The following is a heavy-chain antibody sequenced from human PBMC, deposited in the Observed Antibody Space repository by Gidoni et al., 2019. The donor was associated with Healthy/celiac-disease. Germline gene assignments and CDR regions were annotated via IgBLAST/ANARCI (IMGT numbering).Heavy chain of an antibody. Sequence: QLQLQESGSGLVKPSQTLSLTCAVSGGSISSGGYSWSWIRQPPGKGREWIGYIYHSGSTYYNPSLKSRVTISVDRSKNQFSLKLSSVTAADTAVYYCARGGEGYYGSGSYSLDYWGQGTLVTVSS. CDR3: ARGGEGYYGSGSYSLDY. V-gene: IGHV4-30-2*01. CDR1: GGSISSGGYS. J-gene: IGHJ4*02. CDR2: IYHSGST. D-gene: IGHD3-10*01.